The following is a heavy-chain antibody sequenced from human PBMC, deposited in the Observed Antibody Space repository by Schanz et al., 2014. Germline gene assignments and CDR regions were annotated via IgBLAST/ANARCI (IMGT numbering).Heavy chain of an antibody. CDR1: GFIFSNSW. CDR3: ARGVRIDY. D-gene: IGHD3-3*01. V-gene: IGHV3-7*01. J-gene: IGHJ4*02. CDR2: IKQDGSEK. Sequence: EVQLVESGGGLVQPGGSLRLSCAASGFIFSNSWMSWVRQAPGKGLEWVANIKQDGSEKYYVDSVKGRFTISRDNAKNSLYLQMNSQTAEDTAVYYCARGVRIDYWGQGTLVTVSS.